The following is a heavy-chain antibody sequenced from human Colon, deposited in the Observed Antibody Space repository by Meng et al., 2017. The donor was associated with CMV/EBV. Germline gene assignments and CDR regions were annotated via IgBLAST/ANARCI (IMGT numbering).Heavy chain of an antibody. CDR2: IRSKTDGGTT. Sequence: WIRQSPGKGLEWVGRIRSKTDGGTTDYAAPVKGRFTISRDDSKNTLSLQMNSLRTEDTALYYCTTDGVIPTASTYNWFDPWGQGTLVTVSS. V-gene: IGHV3-15*01. CDR3: TTDGVIPTASTYNWFDP. D-gene: IGHD2-2*01. J-gene: IGHJ5*02.